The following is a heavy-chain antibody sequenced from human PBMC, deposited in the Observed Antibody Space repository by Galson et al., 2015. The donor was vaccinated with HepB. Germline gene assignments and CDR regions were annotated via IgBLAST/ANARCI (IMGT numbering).Heavy chain of an antibody. CDR3: ARDISRGSAES. V-gene: IGHV3-33*01. CDR2: IWSDGINK. Sequence: SLRLSCAASGFTFDSYGLHWVRQAPGKGLEWVADIWSDGINKYYADSVKGRFTISRDNSKSTLYLQMNSLRAEDTSVYYCARDISRGSAESWGQGTLVTVSS. D-gene: IGHD3-3*02. CDR1: GFTFDSYG. J-gene: IGHJ5*02.